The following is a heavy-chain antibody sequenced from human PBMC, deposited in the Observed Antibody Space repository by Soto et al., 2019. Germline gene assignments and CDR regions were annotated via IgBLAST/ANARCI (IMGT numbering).Heavy chain of an antibody. CDR2: IYYSGNT. CDR3: ARRVFP. V-gene: IGHV4-31*03. CDR1: GGSISSGGYY. J-gene: IGHJ5*02. Sequence: QVQLQESGPGLVKPSQTLSLTCTVSGGSISSGGYYWSWIRQHPGKGLEWIGYIYYSGNTYYNPSPXSXXTISVDTSKNQFSLKLTSVTAAATAVYYCARRVFPWGQGTLVTVSS.